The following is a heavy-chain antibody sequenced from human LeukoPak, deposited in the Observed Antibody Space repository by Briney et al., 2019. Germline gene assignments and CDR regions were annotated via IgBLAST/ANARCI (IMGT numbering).Heavy chain of an antibody. CDR1: GSSISSYY. CDR3: ARGTSSWRNFDY. V-gene: IGHV4-59*12. CDR2: IYYRGST. Sequence: SETLSLTCTVSGSSISSYYWTWVRQPPGRGLEWIGYIYYRGSTTYNPSLKSRVTISVDTSESQFSLKLSSVTAADTAVYYCARGTSSWRNFDYWGQGTPVTVSS. D-gene: IGHD6-13*01. J-gene: IGHJ4*02.